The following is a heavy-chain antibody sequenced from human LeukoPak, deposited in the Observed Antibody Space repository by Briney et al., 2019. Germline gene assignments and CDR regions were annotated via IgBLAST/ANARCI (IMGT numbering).Heavy chain of an antibody. J-gene: IGHJ4*02. Sequence: SETLSLTCTVSGGSISSYYWSWIRQPPGKRLEWIAYMYYSGSTKYNPSLKSRVTMSVDTSKNLFSLRLSSVTAADTAVYYCAGYPGIAVAGWEIGTFDYWGQGTLVTVSS. CDR3: AGYPGIAVAGWEIGTFDY. CDR2: MYYSGST. CDR1: GGSISSYY. V-gene: IGHV4-59*01. D-gene: IGHD6-19*01.